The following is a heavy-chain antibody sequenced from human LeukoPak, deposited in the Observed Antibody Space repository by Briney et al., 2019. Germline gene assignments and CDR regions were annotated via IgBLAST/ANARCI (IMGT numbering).Heavy chain of an antibody. D-gene: IGHD1-26*01. V-gene: IGHV4-34*01. CDR3: AGAPYWSGSYYVY. J-gene: IGHJ4*02. Sequence: SETLSLTCAVYGGSFSGYYWSWIRQPPGKGLEWIGEINHSGSTNYNPPLKSRVTISVDTSKNQFSLKLSSVTAADTAVYYCAGAPYWSGSYYVYWGQGTLVTVSS. CDR1: GGSFSGYY. CDR2: INHSGST.